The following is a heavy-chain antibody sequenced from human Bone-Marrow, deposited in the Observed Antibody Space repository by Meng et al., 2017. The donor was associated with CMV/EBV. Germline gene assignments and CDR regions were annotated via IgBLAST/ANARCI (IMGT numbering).Heavy chain of an antibody. CDR1: GFTFSSYA. CDR2: ISYDGSNK. J-gene: IGHJ6*02. CDR3: ARGTGLLWSTYGMDV. V-gene: IGHV3-30-3*01. D-gene: IGHD3-10*01. Sequence: GESLKISCAASGFTFSSYAMHWVRQAPGKGLEWVAVISYDGSNKYCADSVKGRFTISRDNSKNTLYLQMNSLRAEDTAVYYCARGTGLLWSTYGMDVWGQGTTVTVSS.